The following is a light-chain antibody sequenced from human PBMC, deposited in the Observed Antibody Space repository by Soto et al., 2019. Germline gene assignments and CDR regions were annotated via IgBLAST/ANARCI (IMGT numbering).Light chain of an antibody. CDR2: VAS. Sequence: EIVLTQSPGTLSLSPGEIATLSCRASQSVSSSYLAWYQQKPGQAPRLLIYVASSRATGIPDRFSGSGSGTDFTLTISRLEPDDFAVYYCQQYGSSPQTFGQGTNVEIK. J-gene: IGKJ1*01. V-gene: IGKV3-20*01. CDR3: QQYGSSPQT. CDR1: QSVSSSY.